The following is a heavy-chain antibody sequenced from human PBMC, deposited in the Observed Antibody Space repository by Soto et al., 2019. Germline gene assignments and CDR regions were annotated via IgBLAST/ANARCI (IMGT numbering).Heavy chain of an antibody. CDR3: AKAPYLVVPAASKIPDY. D-gene: IGHD2-2*01. J-gene: IGHJ4*02. V-gene: IGHV3-23*01. CDR1: GFTFSSYA. CDR2: ISGSGGST. Sequence: GGSLRLSCAASGFTFSSYAMIWVRQAPGKGLEWVSAISGSGGSTYYADSVKGRFTISRDNSKNTLYLQMNSLRAEDTAVYYCAKAPYLVVPAASKIPDYWGQGTLVTVSS.